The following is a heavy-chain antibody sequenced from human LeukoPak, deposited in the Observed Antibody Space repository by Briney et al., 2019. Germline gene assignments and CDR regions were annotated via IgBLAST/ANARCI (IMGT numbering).Heavy chain of an antibody. D-gene: IGHD2-2*01. J-gene: IGHJ4*02. CDR1: GFTFSSYS. CDR3: AGGTEDIVVVPAATPFDY. V-gene: IGHV3-21*01. Sequence: GGSLRLSCAASGFTFSSYSMNWVRQAPGKRLEWVSSISSSSSYIYYADSVKGRFTISRDNAKNSLYLQMNSLRAEDTAVYYCAGGTEDIVVVPAATPFDYWGQGTLVTVSS. CDR2: ISSSSSYI.